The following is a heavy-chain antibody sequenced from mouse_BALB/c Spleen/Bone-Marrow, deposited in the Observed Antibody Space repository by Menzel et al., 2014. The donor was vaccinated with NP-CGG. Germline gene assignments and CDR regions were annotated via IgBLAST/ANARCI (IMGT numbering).Heavy chain of an antibody. CDR2: IRNKANGYTT. D-gene: IGHD1-1*01. Sequence: DVMLVESGGGLVQHGGSLRLSCATSGFTFTDYYMSWVRQPPGKALEWSGFIRNKANGYTTEYSASVKGRFTISRDNSQSILYLQMNILRTEDSATYYCARDRNYDINWYFDVWGAGTTVTVSS. CDR1: GFTFTDYY. J-gene: IGHJ1*01. CDR3: ARDRNYDINWYFDV. V-gene: IGHV7-3*02.